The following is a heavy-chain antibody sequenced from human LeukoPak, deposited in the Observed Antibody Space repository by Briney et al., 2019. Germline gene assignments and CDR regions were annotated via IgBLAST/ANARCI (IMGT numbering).Heavy chain of an antibody. Sequence: SETLSLTCAVYGGSFSGYYWGWIRQPPGKGLEWIGEINHSGSTNYNPSLKSRVTISVDTSKNQFSLKLSSVTAADTAVYYCARGNYGYYGMDVWGQGTTVTVSS. CDR2: INHSGST. D-gene: IGHD3-10*01. V-gene: IGHV4-34*01. J-gene: IGHJ6*02. CDR1: GGSFSGYY. CDR3: ARGNYGYYGMDV.